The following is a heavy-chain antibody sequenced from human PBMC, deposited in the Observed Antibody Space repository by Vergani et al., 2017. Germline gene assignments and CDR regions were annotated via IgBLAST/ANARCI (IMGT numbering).Heavy chain of an antibody. J-gene: IGHJ6*02. V-gene: IGHV3-48*01. D-gene: IGHD2-15*01. CDR2: ISSSSSTK. CDR3: AKARDPNCKGGNCYSYYYGLDL. CDR1: GFTFSSYS. Sequence: EVQLLESGGGLVQPGGSLRLSCAASGFTFSSYSMNWVRQAPGKGLEWVSYISSSSSTKYYADSVKGRFTISRDNAKNSLYLQMNSLRAEDTAVYYCAKARDPNCKGGNCYSYYYGLDLWGQGTTVTVSS.